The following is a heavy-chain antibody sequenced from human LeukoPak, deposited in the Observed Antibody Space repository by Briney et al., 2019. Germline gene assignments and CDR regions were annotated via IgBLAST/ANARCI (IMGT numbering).Heavy chain of an antibody. CDR2: IYHSGST. D-gene: IGHD5-18*01. CDR3: AGDCSRDTAMVAISGGLDAFDI. CDR1: GGSISSSNW. J-gene: IGHJ3*02. V-gene: IGHV4-4*02. Sequence: SETLSLTCAVSGGSISSSNWWSWVRQPPGKGLEWIGEIYHSGSTNYNPSLKSRVTISVDKSKSQFSLKLSSVTAADTAVYYCAGDCSRDTAMVAISGGLDAFDIWGQGTMVTVSS.